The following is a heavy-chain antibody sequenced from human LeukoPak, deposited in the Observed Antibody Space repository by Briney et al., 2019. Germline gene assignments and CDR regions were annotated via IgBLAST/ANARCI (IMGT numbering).Heavy chain of an antibody. D-gene: IGHD3-22*01. J-gene: IGHJ4*02. V-gene: IGHV3-15*01. Sequence: GGSLRLSCAASGFTFSNAWMNWVRQTPGKGLEWVGRIKSKTDGGTKDYAVPVKGRFTISRDDSKNTLYLQMNSLRAEDTAVYYCAKTTDYYDSSGYPDYWGQGTLVTVSS. CDR1: GFTFSNAW. CDR3: AKTTDYYDSSGYPDY. CDR2: IKSKTDGGTK.